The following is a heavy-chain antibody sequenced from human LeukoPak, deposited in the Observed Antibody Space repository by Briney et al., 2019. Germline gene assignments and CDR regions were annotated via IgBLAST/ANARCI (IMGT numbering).Heavy chain of an antibody. Sequence: PGGCLRLSCAASGFTLSSYEMNWVRQAPGKGLEWVSKISSSGSAIYYADSVKGRFTISRDNAKSSLYLQMNSLRVEDTAVYYCARGGSLGYWGQGTLVTVSS. V-gene: IGHV3-48*03. CDR2: ISSSGSAI. J-gene: IGHJ4*02. D-gene: IGHD6-19*01. CDR3: ARGGSLGY. CDR1: GFTLSSYE.